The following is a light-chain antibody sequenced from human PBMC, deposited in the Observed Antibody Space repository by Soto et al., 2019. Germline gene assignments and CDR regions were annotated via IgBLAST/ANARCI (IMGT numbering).Light chain of an antibody. V-gene: IGKV3-11*01. J-gene: IGKJ4*01. CDR3: QQHYNWAPLT. CDR2: DAS. CDR1: QNVSTH. Sequence: EIVLTQSPATLSLSPGERATLSCRASQNVSTHLAWYQQKFGQAPRLLIYDASNSATGIPARFSGSGSGKDFDLAISSLEPEDFAVYYCQQHYNWAPLTCGGGTKVEIK.